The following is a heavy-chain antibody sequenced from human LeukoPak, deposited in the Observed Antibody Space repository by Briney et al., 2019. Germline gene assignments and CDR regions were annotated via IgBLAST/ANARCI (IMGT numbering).Heavy chain of an antibody. CDR2: ISAYNGNT. V-gene: IGHV1-18*01. CDR1: GYTFTSYG. CDR3: ARDGAPIAAALTWFDP. D-gene: IGHD6-13*01. J-gene: IGHJ5*02. Sequence: ASVKVSCKASGYTFTSYGISWVRQAPGQGLEWMGWISAYNGNTNYAQKLQGRVTMTTDTSTSTAYMELRSPRSDDTAVYYCARDGAPIAAALTWFDPWGQGTLVTVSS.